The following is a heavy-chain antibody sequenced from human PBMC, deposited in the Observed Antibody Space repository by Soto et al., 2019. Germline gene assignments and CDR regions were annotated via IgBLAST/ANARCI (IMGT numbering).Heavy chain of an antibody. V-gene: IGHV3-43*01. D-gene: IGHD3-22*01. Sequence: GALRLSCAASGFTFGDYTMHWVRQAPGKGLEWVSLISWDGDSTYYADSVKGRFTISRDNSKNSLYLQMNSLRTEDTALYYCGKDSSDYSLGFDPWGQGTLVTVSS. CDR1: GFTFGDYT. CDR2: ISWDGDST. CDR3: GKDSSDYSLGFDP. J-gene: IGHJ5*02.